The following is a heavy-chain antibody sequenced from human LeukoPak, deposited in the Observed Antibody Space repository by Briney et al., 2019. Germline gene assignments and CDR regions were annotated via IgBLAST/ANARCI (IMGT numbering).Heavy chain of an antibody. CDR3: ATGGGSGWFDY. Sequence: PSETLSLTCAVSGGSFSGYYWSWFRQPPGKGLEWIGEINHSGSTNYNPSLKSRVTISVDTSKNQFSLKLSSVTAADPAVYFCATGGGSGWFDYWGQGTLVTVSS. J-gene: IGHJ4*02. CDR2: INHSGST. CDR1: GGSFSGYY. D-gene: IGHD6-19*01. V-gene: IGHV4-34*01.